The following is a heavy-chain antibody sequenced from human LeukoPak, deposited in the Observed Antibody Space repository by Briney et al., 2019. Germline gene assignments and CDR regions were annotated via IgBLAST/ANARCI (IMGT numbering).Heavy chain of an antibody. D-gene: IGHD4-11*01. CDR1: GGSISSYF. V-gene: IGHV4-34*01. CDR3: ARASDYPSAFDI. J-gene: IGHJ3*02. Sequence: SETLSLTCTVSGGSISSYFWSWIRQPPGKGLEWIGEINHSGSTNYNPSLKSRVTISVDTSKNQFSLKLSSVTAADTAVYYCARASDYPSAFDIWGQGTMVTVSS. CDR2: INHSGST.